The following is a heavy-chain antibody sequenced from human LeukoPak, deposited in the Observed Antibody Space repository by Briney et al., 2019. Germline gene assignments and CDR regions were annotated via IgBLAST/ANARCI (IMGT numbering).Heavy chain of an antibody. CDR2: IYYSGST. Sequence: SETLSLTCTVSGGSISSYYWSWIRQPPGKGLEWIGYIYYSGSTNYNPSLKSRVTLSVDTSKNQFSLKLSSVTAADTAVYYCARAWQWLDLDYWGQGTLVTVSS. J-gene: IGHJ4*02. CDR1: GGSISSYY. D-gene: IGHD6-19*01. CDR3: ARAWQWLDLDY. V-gene: IGHV4-59*01.